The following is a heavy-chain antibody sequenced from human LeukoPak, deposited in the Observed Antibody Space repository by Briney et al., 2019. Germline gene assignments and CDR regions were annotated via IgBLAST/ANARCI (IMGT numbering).Heavy chain of an antibody. CDR2: ISSSSSSI. J-gene: IGHJ4*02. Sequence: PGGSLRLSCAASGFTFSSYSMNWVRQAPGKGLEWVSYISSSSSSIHYADSVKGRFTISRDNAKNSLYLQMNSLRAEDTAVYYCARNKKGDRYTYGHDYWGQGTLVTVSS. CDR3: ARNKKGDRYTYGHDY. V-gene: IGHV3-21*05. D-gene: IGHD5-18*01. CDR1: GFTFSSYS.